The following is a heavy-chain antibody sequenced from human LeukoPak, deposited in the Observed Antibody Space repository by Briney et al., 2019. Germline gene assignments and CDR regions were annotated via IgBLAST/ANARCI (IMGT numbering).Heavy chain of an antibody. D-gene: IGHD6-13*01. V-gene: IGHV3-23*01. Sequence: PGGSLRLSCAASGFTFSSYAMSWVRQAPGKGLEWVSAISGSGGSTYYAGSVKGRFTISRDNSKNTLYLQMNSLRAEDTAVYYCTTPSSSTHHSSQSADYWGQGTLVTVSS. CDR2: ISGSGGST. CDR1: GFTFSSYA. CDR3: TTPSSSTHHSSQSADY. J-gene: IGHJ4*02.